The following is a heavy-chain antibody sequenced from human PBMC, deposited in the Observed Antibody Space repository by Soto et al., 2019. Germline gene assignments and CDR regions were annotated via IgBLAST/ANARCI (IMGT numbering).Heavy chain of an antibody. Sequence: PGGSLRLSCAASGFTFSSYWMSWVRQAPGKGLEWVANIKQDGSEKYYVDSVKGRFTISGDNAKNSLYLQMNSLRAEDTAVYYCAREFGAAGSYYYYYGMDVWGQGTTVTVSS. CDR3: AREFGAAGSYYYYYGMDV. V-gene: IGHV3-7*01. CDR2: IKQDGSEK. J-gene: IGHJ6*02. D-gene: IGHD6-13*01. CDR1: GFTFSSYW.